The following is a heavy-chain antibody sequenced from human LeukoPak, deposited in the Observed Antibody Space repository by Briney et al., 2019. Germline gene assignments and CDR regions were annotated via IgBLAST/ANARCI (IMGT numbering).Heavy chain of an antibody. D-gene: IGHD1-26*01. V-gene: IGHV3-74*01. Sequence: GGSLRLSCAASGFTFRDYWMPWIRQAPGKGLVWVSRIKGDGSHTIYADSVKGRFTISRDNAKNTLYLQMKSLRVEDTALYYCVRDWDHFDFDSWGQGTLVTVSS. CDR2: IKGDGSHT. CDR3: VRDWDHFDFDS. CDR1: GFTFRDYW. J-gene: IGHJ5*01.